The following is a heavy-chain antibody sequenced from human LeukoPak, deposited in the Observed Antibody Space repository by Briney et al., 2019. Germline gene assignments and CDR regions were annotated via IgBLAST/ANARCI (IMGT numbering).Heavy chain of an antibody. D-gene: IGHD5-18*01. Sequence: GGSLRLSCAASGFTFSSYGMHWVRQAPGKGLEWVAFIQYDGSNKYYADSVKGRFTISRDNSKNTLYLQMNSLRAEDTAVYYCAKPDAVDSAMVSWGQGTLVTVSS. CDR2: IQYDGSNK. CDR3: AKPDAVDSAMVS. J-gene: IGHJ4*02. CDR1: GFTFSSYG. V-gene: IGHV3-30*02.